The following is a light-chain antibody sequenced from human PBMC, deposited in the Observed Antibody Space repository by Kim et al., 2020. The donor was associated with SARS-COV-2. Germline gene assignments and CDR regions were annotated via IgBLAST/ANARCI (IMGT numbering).Light chain of an antibody. V-gene: IGLV2-14*03. CDR2: DVS. Sequence: PGQSITITCTGTSSDVGGYNYVSWYQRHPGKATNSRIYDVSNRPSGVSNRFSGSKSGNTASLTISGLQAEEEADYYCSSYTSSSVVFGGGTQLTVL. CDR3: SSYTSSSVV. CDR1: SSDVGGYNY. J-gene: IGLJ2*01.